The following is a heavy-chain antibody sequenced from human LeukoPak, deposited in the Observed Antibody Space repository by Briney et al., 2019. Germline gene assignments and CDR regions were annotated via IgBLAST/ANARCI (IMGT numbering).Heavy chain of an antibody. J-gene: IGHJ5*02. V-gene: IGHV5-51*01. CDR1: GYSFTSYW. CDR2: IYPGDSDT. D-gene: IGHD3-16*01. CDR3: ARQGGGKFDP. Sequence: GESLKISCKGSGYSFTSYWIGWVRQMPGKGRELMAMIYPGDSDTRSRPSFQGQVTISADKSISTAYLQWSSLKASDTAMYYCARQGGGKFDPWGQGTLVTVSS.